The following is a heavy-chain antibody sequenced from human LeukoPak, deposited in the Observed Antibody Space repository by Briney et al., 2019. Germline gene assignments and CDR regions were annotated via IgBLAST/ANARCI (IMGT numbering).Heavy chain of an antibody. CDR3: ARHGPGEWELNY. V-gene: IGHV4-39*01. J-gene: IGHJ4*02. D-gene: IGHD1-26*01. CDR1: GGSISSSSYY. Sequence: SETLSLTCTVSGGSISSSSYYWGWIRQPPGKGLEWIGCIYYSGSTYYNPSLKSRVTISVDTSKNQFSLKLSSVTAADTAVYYCARHGPGEWELNYWGQGTLVTVSS. CDR2: IYYSGST.